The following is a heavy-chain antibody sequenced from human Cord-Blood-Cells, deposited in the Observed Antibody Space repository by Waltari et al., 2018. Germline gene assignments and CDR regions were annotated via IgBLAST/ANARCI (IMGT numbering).Heavy chain of an antibody. D-gene: IGHD6-6*01. CDR2: IYHSGST. Sequence: QVQLQESGPGLVKPSENLSLTCPVPGYSISRGYYWGWIRQPPGKGLEWIGSIYHSGSTYYNPSLKSRVTISVDTSKNQFSLKLSSVTAADTAVYYCARGEADGSSSWYFDLWGRGTLVTVSS. J-gene: IGHJ2*01. CDR1: GYSISRGYY. V-gene: IGHV4-38-2*02. CDR3: ARGEADGSSSWYFDL.